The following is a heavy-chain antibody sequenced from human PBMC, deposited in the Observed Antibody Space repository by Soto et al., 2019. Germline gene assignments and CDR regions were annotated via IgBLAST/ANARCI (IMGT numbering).Heavy chain of an antibody. CDR3: ARDRAWLTVAGTGRWFDP. CDR2: INAGNGNT. J-gene: IGHJ5*02. D-gene: IGHD6-19*01. V-gene: IGHV1-3*01. CDR1: GYTFTSYA. Sequence: ASVKVSCKASGYTFTSYALHWVRQAPGQRLEWMGWINAGNGNTKYSQKLQARVTITRDTSASTAYMELSSLRSEDTAVYYCARDRAWLTVAGTGRWFDPWGQGTLVTVSS.